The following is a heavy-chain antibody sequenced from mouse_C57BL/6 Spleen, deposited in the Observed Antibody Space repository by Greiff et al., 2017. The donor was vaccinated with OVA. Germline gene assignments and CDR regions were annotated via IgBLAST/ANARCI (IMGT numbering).Heavy chain of an antibody. CDR2: IDPENGDT. D-gene: IGHD1-1*01. J-gene: IGHJ2*01. Sequence: VQLQQSGAELVRPGASVKLSCTASGFNIKDDYMHWVKQRPEQGLEWIGWIDPENGDTEYASKFQGKATITADTSSNTAYLQLSSLSSEATAFYYCTLLLRDYFDYWGQGTTLTVSS. V-gene: IGHV14-4*01. CDR1: GFNIKDDY. CDR3: TLLLRDYFDY.